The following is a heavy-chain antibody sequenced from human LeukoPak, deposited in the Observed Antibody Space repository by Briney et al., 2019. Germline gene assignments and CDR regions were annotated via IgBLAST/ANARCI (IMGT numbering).Heavy chain of an antibody. Sequence: GGSLRLSCAASGFTFSSYAMHWVRQAPGKGLEWVAVISYDGSNKYYADSVKGRSTISRDNSKNTLYLQMNSLRAEDTAVYYCARAWEVVVVPAAVDYWGQGTLVTVSS. CDR3: ARAWEVVVVPAAVDY. V-gene: IGHV3-30*01. CDR1: GFTFSSYA. D-gene: IGHD2-2*01. J-gene: IGHJ4*02. CDR2: ISYDGSNK.